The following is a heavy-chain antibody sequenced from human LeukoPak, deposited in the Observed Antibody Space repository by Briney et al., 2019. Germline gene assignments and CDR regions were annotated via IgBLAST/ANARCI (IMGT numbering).Heavy chain of an antibody. CDR1: GFTFRDYE. Sequence: KAGGSLRLSCAASGFTFRDYEMDWVRQAPGKALEWISYISGSGTILYADSVKGRFTISRDNAKNSLYLQMNSLRSDDTAVYYCAREVCSGGRCYDAFDVWGQGTMVTVSS. CDR2: ISGSGTI. V-gene: IGHV3-69-1*02. J-gene: IGHJ3*01. D-gene: IGHD2-15*01. CDR3: AREVCSGGRCYDAFDV.